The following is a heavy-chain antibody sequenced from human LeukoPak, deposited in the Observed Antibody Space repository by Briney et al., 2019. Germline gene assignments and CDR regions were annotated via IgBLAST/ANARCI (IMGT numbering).Heavy chain of an antibody. CDR3: ARGGRITIFGTLIDY. CDR1: GFTFSTHS. V-gene: IGHV3-21*01. D-gene: IGHD3-3*01. CDR2: ISSSSSDI. J-gene: IGHJ4*02. Sequence: GGSLRLSCSASGFTFSTHSMNWVRQAPGKGLEWVSSISSSSSDIYYADSVKGRFTISRDNAKNSLYLQMNSLRAEDTAVYFCARGGRITIFGTLIDYWGQGTLVTVSS.